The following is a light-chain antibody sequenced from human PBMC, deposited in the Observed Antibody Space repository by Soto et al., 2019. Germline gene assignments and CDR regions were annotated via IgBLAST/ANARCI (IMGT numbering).Light chain of an antibody. Sequence: QSVLTQPPSVSGAPGQTITISCTGSSSHIGAGYDVHWYQQLLGRAPKLLIYGNNNRPSGVPDRFSGSKSGTSVSLAITGLRGEDEADYHCQSYDSSLTNAVFGGGTQLTVL. CDR3: QSYDSSLTNAV. CDR2: GNN. V-gene: IGLV1-40*01. J-gene: IGLJ2*01. CDR1: SSHIGAGYD.